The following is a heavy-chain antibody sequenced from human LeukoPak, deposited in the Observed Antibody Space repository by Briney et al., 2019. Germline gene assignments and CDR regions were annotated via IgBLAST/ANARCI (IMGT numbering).Heavy chain of an antibody. V-gene: IGHV4-34*01. CDR3: ASSRDGYNWGIDY. CDR1: GRSFSGYY. Sequence: KPSETLSLTCAVYGRSFSGYYWSWIRQPPGKGLEWIGEINHSGSTNYNPSLKSRVTISVDTSKNQFSLKLSSVTAADTAVYYCASSRDGYNWGIDYWGQGTLVTVSS. J-gene: IGHJ4*02. CDR2: INHSGST. D-gene: IGHD5-24*01.